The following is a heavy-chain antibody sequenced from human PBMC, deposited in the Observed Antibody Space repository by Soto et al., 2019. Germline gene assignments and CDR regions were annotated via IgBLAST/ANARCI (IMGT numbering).Heavy chain of an antibody. CDR2: IKSKTDGGTT. D-gene: IGHD3-22*01. J-gene: IGHJ4*02. V-gene: IGHV3-15*01. CDR3: TTDVNYYDSSGYYYRDY. CDR1: GFTFSNAW. Sequence: VQLVESGGGLVKPGGSLRLSCAASGFTFSNAWMSWVRQAPGKGLEWVGRIKSKTDGGTTDYAAPVKGRFTILRDDSRNTVYLQMNSLKTEDTAVYYCTTDVNYYDSSGYYYRDYWGQGTLVTVSS.